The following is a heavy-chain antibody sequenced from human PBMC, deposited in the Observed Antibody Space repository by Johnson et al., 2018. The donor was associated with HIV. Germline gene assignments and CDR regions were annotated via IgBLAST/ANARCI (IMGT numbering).Heavy chain of an antibody. CDR3: AKAGAVAGAGIDAFDI. Sequence: QVQLVESGGGVVQPGRSLRLSCAASGFTFSSYAMHWVRQAPGKGLEWVAVISYDGSNKYYADSVKGRFTISRDNSKNTLYLQMNSLRAEDTAVYYCAKAGAVAGAGIDAFDIWGQGTMVAVSS. V-gene: IGHV3-30*04. D-gene: IGHD6-19*01. CDR1: GFTFSSYA. J-gene: IGHJ3*02. CDR2: ISYDGSNK.